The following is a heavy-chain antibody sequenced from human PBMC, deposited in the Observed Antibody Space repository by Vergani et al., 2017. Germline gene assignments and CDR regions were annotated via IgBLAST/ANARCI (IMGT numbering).Heavy chain of an antibody. CDR2: ITYNGGRT. V-gene: IGHV3-23*04. D-gene: IGHD5-12*01. CDR1: GFTFNIYA. CDR3: AKDYNIMGALHY. J-gene: IGHJ4*02. Sequence: VQLVESGGGVVQPGGSLRLSCGASGFTFNIYAMSWVRQAPGKGLEWVSTITYNGGRTYYADSVTGRFTISRDNSKNTLFQQLKTLRAEDTGVYYCAKDYNIMGALHYWGQGTLVAVSS.